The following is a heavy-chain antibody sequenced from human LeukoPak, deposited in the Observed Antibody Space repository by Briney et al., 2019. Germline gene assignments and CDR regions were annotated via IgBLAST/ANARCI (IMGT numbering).Heavy chain of an antibody. CDR3: ASLLTSINWFDP. D-gene: IGHD3-16*01. Sequence: GGSLRLSCAASGFTFSSYAMHWVRQAPGKGLEWVAVISYDGSNKYYADSVKGRFTISRDNSKNTLYLQMNSLRAEDTAVYYCASLLTSINWFDPWGQGTLVTVSS. J-gene: IGHJ5*02. CDR2: ISYDGSNK. CDR1: GFTFSSYA. V-gene: IGHV3-30*04.